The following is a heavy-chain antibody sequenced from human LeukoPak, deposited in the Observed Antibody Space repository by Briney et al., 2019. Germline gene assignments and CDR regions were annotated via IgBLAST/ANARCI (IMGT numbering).Heavy chain of an antibody. CDR2: IVVGSGNT. CDR3: AAAQFLDFPTGYYYYGMDV. J-gene: IGHJ6*02. V-gene: IGHV1-58*02. Sequence: SVKVSCKASGFTFTSSAMQWVRQARGQRLEWIGWIVVGSGNTNYAQKFQERVTITSDMSTSTAYMELSSLRSEDTAVYYCAAAQFLDFPTGYYYYGMDVWGQETTVTVSS. D-gene: IGHD3-3*01. CDR1: GFTFTSSA.